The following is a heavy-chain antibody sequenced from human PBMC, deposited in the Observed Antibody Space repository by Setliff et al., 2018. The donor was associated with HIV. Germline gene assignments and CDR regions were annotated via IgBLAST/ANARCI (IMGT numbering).Heavy chain of an antibody. V-gene: IGHV3-9*01. CDR2: ISWNSDSI. J-gene: IGHJ4*02. D-gene: IGHD3-9*01. Sequence: PGGSLRLSCAASGFTFSSSAMSWVRQAPGKGLEWVSGISWNSDSIAYADSVRGRFTISRDNAKNSLYLQMNSLRPEDTAFYYCVKGYDVLTANPDSWGQGTLVTVSS. CDR1: GFTFSSSA. CDR3: VKGYDVLTANPDS.